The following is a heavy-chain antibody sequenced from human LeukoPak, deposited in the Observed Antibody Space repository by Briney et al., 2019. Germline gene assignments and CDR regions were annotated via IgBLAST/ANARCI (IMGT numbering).Heavy chain of an antibody. CDR1: GGSISSYY. CDR2: IYTSGST. J-gene: IGHJ3*02. V-gene: IGHV4-4*07. CDR3: ARGPRDGYNKGVAFDI. Sequence: SETLSLTCTVSGGSISSYYWSWIRQPAGKGLEWTGRIYTSGSTNYNPSLKSRVTMSVDTSKNQFSLKLSSVTAADTAVYYCARGPRDGYNKGVAFDIWGQGTMVTVSS. D-gene: IGHD5-24*01.